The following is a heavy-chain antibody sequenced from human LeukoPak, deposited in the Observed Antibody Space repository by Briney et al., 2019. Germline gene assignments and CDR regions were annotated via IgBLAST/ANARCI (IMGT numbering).Heavy chain of an antibody. CDR1: GGSISSYY. CDR3: ARQAWWLHGPRRMYYSDY. D-gene: IGHD5-12*01. V-gene: IGHV4-59*01. J-gene: IGHJ4*02. CDR2: IYYSGST. Sequence: SETLSLTCTVSGGSISSYYWSWVRQPPGKGLEWIGYIYYSGSTNYNPSLKSRVTILVDTSKNQFSLKLSSVTAADTAVYYGARQAWWLHGPRRMYYSDYWGQGTLVTVSS.